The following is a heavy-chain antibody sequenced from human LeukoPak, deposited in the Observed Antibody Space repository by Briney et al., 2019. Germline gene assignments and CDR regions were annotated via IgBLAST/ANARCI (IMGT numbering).Heavy chain of an antibody. J-gene: IGHJ4*02. CDR2: IRYDGSNK. CDR1: GFTFSSYG. V-gene: IGHV3-30*02. Sequence: GGSLRLSCAASGFTFSSYGMHWVRQAPGKGLEWVAFIRYDGSNKYYADSVKGRFTISRDNSKNTLYLQMNSLRAEDTAVYYCAKDGSPLIKRQQLGLFDYWGQGTLVTVSS. CDR3: AKDGSPLIKRQQLGLFDY. D-gene: IGHD6-13*01.